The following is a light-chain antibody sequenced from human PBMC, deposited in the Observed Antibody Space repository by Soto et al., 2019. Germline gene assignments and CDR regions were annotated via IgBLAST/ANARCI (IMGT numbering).Light chain of an antibody. CDR3: QQYGSSPRT. CDR1: PSVSNS. CDR2: DAF. V-gene: IGKV3-11*01. Sequence: ESVLTQSPATLSLSPGERATLSCRASPSVSNSLAWYQHKPGQAPRLLIYDAFNRATGVPTRFSGSGSGTDFTLTISSLEPEDFAVYYCQQYGSSPRTFGQGTKVEIK. J-gene: IGKJ1*01.